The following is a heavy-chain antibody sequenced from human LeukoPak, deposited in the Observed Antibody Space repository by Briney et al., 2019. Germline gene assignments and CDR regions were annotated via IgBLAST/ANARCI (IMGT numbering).Heavy chain of an antibody. CDR2: IYSGGST. D-gene: IGHD3-10*01. V-gene: IGHV3-66*01. J-gene: IGHJ4*02. Sequence: GGSLRLSCAASGFTVSSNYMSWVRQAPGKGLEWVSVIYSGGSTYYADSVKGRFTISRDNSKNTLYLQMNSLRAEDTAVYYCARDGASSLWFGELYFDHWGQGTLVTVSS. CDR3: ARDGASSLWFGELYFDH. CDR1: GFTVSSNY.